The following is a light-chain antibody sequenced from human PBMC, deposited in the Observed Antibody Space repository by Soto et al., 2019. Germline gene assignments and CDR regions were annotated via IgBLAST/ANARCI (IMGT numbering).Light chain of an antibody. CDR2: GAN. Sequence: DIQMTQSPCSLSASVGYRVTITCLASQSISSYLNWYQQKPGKAPKVLIFGANSLQSGVPSRFSGSGSGTDFTLTISSLQPEDVATYFCQQSYRTPITFGQGTRLEIK. CDR1: QSISSY. V-gene: IGKV1-39*01. CDR3: QQSYRTPIT. J-gene: IGKJ5*01.